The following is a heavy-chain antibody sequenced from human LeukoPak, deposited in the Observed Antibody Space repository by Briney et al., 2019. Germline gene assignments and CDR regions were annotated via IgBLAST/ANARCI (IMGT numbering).Heavy chain of an antibody. CDR3: ARDGTSTDDY. D-gene: IGHD2-2*01. CDR2: ISGYNDNT. CDR1: GYTFTNYG. V-gene: IGHV1-18*01. Sequence: ASVKVSCKASGYTFTNYGISWVRQAPGQGLEWMGWISGYNDNTNYAQKFQGRLTVTTDTSTSTTYMKLRSLRSDDTAVYYCARDGTSTDDYWGQGTLVTVSS. J-gene: IGHJ4*02.